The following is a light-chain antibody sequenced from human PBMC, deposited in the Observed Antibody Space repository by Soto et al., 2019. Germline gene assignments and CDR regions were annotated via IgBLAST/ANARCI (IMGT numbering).Light chain of an antibody. CDR2: GAS. V-gene: IGKV3-20*01. CDR3: QQYGSSPT. J-gene: IGKJ1*01. Sequence: EIVLTQSPGTLSLSPGERATLSCRASQSVIDNYLAWYQQQPGQAPRLLIHGASWRATAIPDRFSGSGSGTDFTLTISRLEPEDFAVYYCQQYGSSPTFGQGTKVDI. CDR1: QSVIDNY.